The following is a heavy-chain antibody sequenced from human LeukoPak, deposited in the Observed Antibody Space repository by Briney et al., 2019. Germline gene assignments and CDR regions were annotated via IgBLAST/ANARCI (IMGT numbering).Heavy chain of an antibody. J-gene: IGHJ4*02. CDR1: GYTFTGYY. V-gene: IGHV1-2*02. CDR2: INPNSGGT. Sequence: ASVKVSCKASGYTFTGYYMHWVRQAPGQGLEWMRWINPNSGGTNYAQKFQGRVTMTRDTSISTAYMELSRLRSDDTAVYYCARGGVLRYFDWLLYSDYWGQGTLVTVSS. D-gene: IGHD3-9*01. CDR3: ARGGVLRYFDWLLYSDY.